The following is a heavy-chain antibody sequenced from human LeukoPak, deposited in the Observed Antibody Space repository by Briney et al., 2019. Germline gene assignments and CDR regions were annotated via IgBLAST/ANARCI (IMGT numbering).Heavy chain of an antibody. J-gene: IGHJ4*02. V-gene: IGHV3-30*02. Sequence: GGSLRLSCAASGFTFSDYYMHWVRQAPGKGLEWVAFIRYDGTNKYYADSVKGRFTISRDNSKNTLYLQMNSLRAEDTAMYYCAKDSAYYYDSSGYYYDWGQGTLVTVSS. CDR2: IRYDGTNK. D-gene: IGHD3-22*01. CDR1: GFTFSDYY. CDR3: AKDSAYYYDSSGYYYD.